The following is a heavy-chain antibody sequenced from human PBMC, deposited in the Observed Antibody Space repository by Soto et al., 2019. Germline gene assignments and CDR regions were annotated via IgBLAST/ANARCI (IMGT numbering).Heavy chain of an antibody. J-gene: IGHJ6*04. V-gene: IGHV1-18*04. D-gene: IGHD2-2*01. CDR1: GYTFTSYG. CDR2: ISAYNGNT. Sequence: ASVKVSCKASGYTFTSYGISWVRQAPGQGLEWMGWISAYNGNTNYAQKLQGRVTMTTDTSTSTAYMELRSPRSDDTAVYYCARVELIVVVPAALGMDVWGKGTTVTVAS. CDR3: ARVELIVVVPAALGMDV.